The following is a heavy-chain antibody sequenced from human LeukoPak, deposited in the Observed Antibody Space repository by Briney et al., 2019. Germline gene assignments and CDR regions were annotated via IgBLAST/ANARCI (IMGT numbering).Heavy chain of an antibody. V-gene: IGHV3-15*01. D-gene: IGHD4-23*01. CDR1: GFTFSNTW. CDR2: FRTTTDGGTG. CDR3: VTPLRRELSNDY. Sequence: KSGGSLRLSCAASGFTFSNTWMTWVRQTPGRGLEWVAFFRTTTDGGTGEYAAPVKGRFTISRDVSINTLFLQMNSLKIEDTAVYYCVTPLRRELSNDYWGQGTLVTVSS. J-gene: IGHJ4*02.